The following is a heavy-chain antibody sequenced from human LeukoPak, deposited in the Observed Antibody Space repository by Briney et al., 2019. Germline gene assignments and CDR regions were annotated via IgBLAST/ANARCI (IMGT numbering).Heavy chain of an antibody. V-gene: IGHV3-7*03. CDR3: ARGGGLDV. J-gene: IGHJ6*02. D-gene: IGHD3-16*01. CDR1: GLTFSTYW. Sequence: GGSLRLSCTASGLTFSTYWMSWVRQAPGKGLEWVANMNEDGSKKYYVGSVRGRFTISRDNAKNSLYLQMSNLRAEDTAVYFCARGGGLDVWGQGATVTVSS. CDR2: MNEDGSKK.